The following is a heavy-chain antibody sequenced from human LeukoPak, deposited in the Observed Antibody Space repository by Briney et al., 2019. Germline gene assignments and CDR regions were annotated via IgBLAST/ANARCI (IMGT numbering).Heavy chain of an antibody. D-gene: IGHD6-13*01. CDR1: GYIFTGYY. CDR3: ARGGNWQQLVEYYFDY. CDR2: INPNSGVT. J-gene: IGHJ4*02. V-gene: IGHV1-2*02. Sequence: ASVMVSCKASGYIFTGYYIHWVRHAPGQGLEWMGWINPNSGVTRYAQKFQGRVTTTRDTSINTAYMEVSRLRSDDTAVYYCARGGNWQQLVEYYFDYWGQGTLVTVSS.